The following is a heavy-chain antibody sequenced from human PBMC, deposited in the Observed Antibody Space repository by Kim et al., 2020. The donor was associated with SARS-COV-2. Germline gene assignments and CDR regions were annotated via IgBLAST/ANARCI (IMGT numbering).Heavy chain of an antibody. V-gene: IGHV3-11*06. D-gene: IGHD3-16*01. Sequence: VKGRFTISRDNAKNSLYLQMNSLRAEDTAVYYCARGGGRPGYYYYYGMDVWGQGTTVTVSS. CDR3: ARGGGRPGYYYYYGMDV. J-gene: IGHJ6*02.